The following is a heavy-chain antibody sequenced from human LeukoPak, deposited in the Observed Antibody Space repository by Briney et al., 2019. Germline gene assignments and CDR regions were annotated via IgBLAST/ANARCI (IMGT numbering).Heavy chain of an antibody. V-gene: IGHV4-59*01. CDR2: THYSGAT. J-gene: IGHJ4*02. Sequence: SETLSLTRSVAGVSITSNYWSWLRQAPGKGLEWLGYTHYSGATSYNPSLKSRGTMSLDTSNNQFSLKLSSVTAADTAVYYCARSSGRSYGDFDYWGQGNLVTVSS. CDR1: GVSITSNY. D-gene: IGHD5-18*01. CDR3: ARSSGRSYGDFDY.